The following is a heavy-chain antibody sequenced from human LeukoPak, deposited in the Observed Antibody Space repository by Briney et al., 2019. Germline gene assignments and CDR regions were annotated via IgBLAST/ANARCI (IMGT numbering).Heavy chain of an antibody. CDR1: GFTFGDYA. J-gene: IGHJ6*03. CDR2: IKSKTDGGTT. D-gene: IGHD3-10*01. V-gene: IGHV3-15*01. Sequence: GGSLRLSCTASGFTFGDYAMSWFRQAPGKGLEWVGRIKSKTDGGTTDYAAPVKGRFTISRDDSKNTLYLQTNSLKTEDTAVYYCTTGVTYYYYYMDVWGKGTTVTISS. CDR3: TTGVTYYYYYMDV.